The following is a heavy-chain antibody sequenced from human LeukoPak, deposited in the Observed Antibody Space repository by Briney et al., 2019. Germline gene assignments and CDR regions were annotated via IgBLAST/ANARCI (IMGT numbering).Heavy chain of an antibody. V-gene: IGHV3-23*01. Sequence: GGSLRLSCAASGFTFSSYGISWVRQAPGKGLEWVSVISGSGGHTYYADSVKGRFTISRDNSKNTLYLQMNSLRAEDTAVYYCAKVFTLSGYRPTPYFDYWGQGTLVTVSS. D-gene: IGHD3-22*01. CDR3: AKVFTLSGYRPTPYFDY. CDR1: GFTFSSYG. CDR2: ISGSGGHT. J-gene: IGHJ4*02.